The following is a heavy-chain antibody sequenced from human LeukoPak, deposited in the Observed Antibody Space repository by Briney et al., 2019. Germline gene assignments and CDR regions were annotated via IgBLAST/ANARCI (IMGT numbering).Heavy chain of an antibody. Sequence: SETLSLTCAVYGGSFSGYYWSWIRQPPGKGLEWIGEINHSGSTNYNPSLKSRVTISVDTSRNQFSLRLNSVTAADTAVYYCARHIPVIWSSGYYYGMDVWGQGTTVTVSS. CDR3: ARHIPVIWSSGYYYGMDV. CDR2: INHSGST. CDR1: GGSFSGYY. D-gene: IGHD3-3*01. J-gene: IGHJ6*02. V-gene: IGHV4-34*01.